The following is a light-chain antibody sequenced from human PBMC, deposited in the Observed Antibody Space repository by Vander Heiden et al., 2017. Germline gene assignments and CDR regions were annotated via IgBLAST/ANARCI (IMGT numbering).Light chain of an antibody. CDR1: SSDIGTYNF. CDR2: DVS. Sequence: QSALTQPASVSGSPGQSITISCTGTSSDIGTYNFVSWYQQHPGKAPKLMIYDVSDRPSGVSERFSGSKSGNTASLTISGLQAEDEADYYCSSYTSSTTVVFGGGTTLTVL. CDR3: SSYTSSTTVV. J-gene: IGLJ3*02. V-gene: IGLV2-14*03.